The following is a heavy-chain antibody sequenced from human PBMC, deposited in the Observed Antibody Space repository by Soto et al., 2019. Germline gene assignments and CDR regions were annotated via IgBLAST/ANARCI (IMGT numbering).Heavy chain of an antibody. CDR3: ARGPSWALVFDI. CDR2: SIPIFATA. D-gene: IGHD6-13*01. J-gene: IGHJ3*02. Sequence: QVQLLQSGAEVKKPGSSVKVSCKASGGTFNNYATNWRRQAPGQGLEWMGGSIPIFATANYAQNFQGRVTITADESTSTAYMELSSLRSEDTAVYYCARGPSWALVFDIWGQGTMVTVSS. V-gene: IGHV1-69*01. CDR1: GGTFNNYA.